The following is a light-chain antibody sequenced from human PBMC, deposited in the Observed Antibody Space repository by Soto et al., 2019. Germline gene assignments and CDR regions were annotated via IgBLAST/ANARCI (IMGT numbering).Light chain of an antibody. Sequence: DIVLTQSPGTLSLSPGERATLSCRASQSISRSFLGWNQQKPGQAPRLLIYGASTRATGIPDRFSGSGSGTDFTLTISRLEAEDFAVYYCQQYGSSPRTFGQGTKVEVK. V-gene: IGKV3-20*01. CDR1: QSISRSF. J-gene: IGKJ1*01. CDR2: GAS. CDR3: QQYGSSPRT.